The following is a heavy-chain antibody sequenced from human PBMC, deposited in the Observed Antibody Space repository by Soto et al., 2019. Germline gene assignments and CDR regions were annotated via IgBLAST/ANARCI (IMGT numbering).Heavy chain of an antibody. CDR2: IWYDGSNK. D-gene: IGHD2-2*01. J-gene: IGHJ6*02. CDR1: GFTFSSYG. CDR3: ARDMRYCSSTSCYAPYYYYYYGMDV. V-gene: IGHV3-33*01. Sequence: GGSLRLACAASGFTFSSYGMHWVRQAPGKGLEWVAVIWYDGSNKYYADSVKGRFTISRDNPKNTLYLQMNSLRAEDTAVYYCARDMRYCSSTSCYAPYYYYYYGMDVWGQGTTVTVSS.